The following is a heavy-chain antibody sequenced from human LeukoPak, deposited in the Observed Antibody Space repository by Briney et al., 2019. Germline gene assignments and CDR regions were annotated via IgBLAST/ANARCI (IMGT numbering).Heavy chain of an antibody. CDR2: INPSGGST. CDR3: AKNPSLVVTSELYYFDY. J-gene: IGHJ4*02. V-gene: IGHV1-46*01. CDR1: GYTFTSYY. D-gene: IGHD2-15*01. Sequence: ASVKVSCKASGYTFTSYYMHWVRQAPGQGLEWMGIINPSGGSTSYAQKFQGRVTMTRDTSTSTVYMELSSLRSEDTAVYYCAKNPSLVVTSELYYFDYWGQGTLVTVSS.